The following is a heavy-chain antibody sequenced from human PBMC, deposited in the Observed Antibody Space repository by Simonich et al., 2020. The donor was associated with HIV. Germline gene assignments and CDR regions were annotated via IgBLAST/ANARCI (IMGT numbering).Heavy chain of an antibody. CDR2: ISDSSSSR. CDR1: GFMFSSYT. D-gene: IGHD3-10*01. CDR3: VREALVRGVSSKGGFDP. J-gene: IGHJ5*02. V-gene: IGHV3-21*01. Sequence: EVQLVESGGGLVKPGGSLRLSCAASGFMFSSYTMNWVRQAPGKGPEWVSSISDSSSSRFYADSVKGRFTISRDNAKNSLYLQMNSLRAEDTAVYYCVREALVRGVSSKGGFDPWGQGTLVTVSS.